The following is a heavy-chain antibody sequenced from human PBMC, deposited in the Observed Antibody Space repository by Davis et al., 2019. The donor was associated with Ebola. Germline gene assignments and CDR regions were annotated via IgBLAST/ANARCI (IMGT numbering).Heavy chain of an antibody. CDR1: GYTFTGYY. Sequence: AASEKVSCKASGYTFTGYYMHWVRQAPGQGLEWMGRINPNSGGTNYAQKFQGRVTMTRDTSISTAYMELSRLRSDDTAVYYCARANDTRYSSSWYFVYWGQGTLVTVSS. V-gene: IGHV1-2*06. CDR3: ARANDTRYSSSWYFVY. J-gene: IGHJ4*02. D-gene: IGHD6-13*01. CDR2: INPNSGGT.